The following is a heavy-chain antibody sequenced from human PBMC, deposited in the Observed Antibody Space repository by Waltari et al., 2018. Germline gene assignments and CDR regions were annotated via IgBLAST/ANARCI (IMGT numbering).Heavy chain of an antibody. J-gene: IGHJ4*02. CDR2: FDPEDGET. CDR3: ATPRYCTNGVCFGFDY. Sequence: EVQLVQSGAEVKKPGATVKISCKVSGYTFTDYYMHWVQQAPGKGLEWMGGFDPEDGETIYAQKFQGRVTMTEDTSTDTAYMELSSLRSEDTAVYYCATPRYCTNGVCFGFDYWGQGTLVTVSS. V-gene: IGHV1-69-2*01. D-gene: IGHD2-8*01. CDR1: GYTFTDYY.